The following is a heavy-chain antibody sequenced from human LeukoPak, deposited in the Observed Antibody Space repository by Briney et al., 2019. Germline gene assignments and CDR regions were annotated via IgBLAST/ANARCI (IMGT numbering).Heavy chain of an antibody. D-gene: IGHD3-22*01. CDR1: GYTFTSYG. Sequence: ASVKVSCKASGYTFTSYGISWVRQAPGQGLEWMGWISAYNGNTSYAQKLQGRVTMTTDTSTSTAYMELRSLRSDDTAVYYCARNDMAYYYDSSGVIDYWGQGTLVTVSS. V-gene: IGHV1-18*01. J-gene: IGHJ4*02. CDR2: ISAYNGNT. CDR3: ARNDMAYYYDSSGVIDY.